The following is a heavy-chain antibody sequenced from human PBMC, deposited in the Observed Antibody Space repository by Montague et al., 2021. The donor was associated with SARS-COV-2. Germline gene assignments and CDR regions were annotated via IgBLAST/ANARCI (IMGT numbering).Heavy chain of an antibody. CDR3: ARETIVPAAIGYYYYMDV. D-gene: IGHD2-2*01. CDR2: INSDASIT. CDR1: GFTFSSYW. J-gene: IGHJ6*03. Sequence: SLRLSCAASGFTFSSYWMHWVRQAPGKGLVWVSRINSDASITNYADSVKGRFTISRDNAKNTPYLQMNSLRDDDTAVYYCARETIVPAAIGYYYYMDVWGKGTPVTVSS. V-gene: IGHV3-74*01.